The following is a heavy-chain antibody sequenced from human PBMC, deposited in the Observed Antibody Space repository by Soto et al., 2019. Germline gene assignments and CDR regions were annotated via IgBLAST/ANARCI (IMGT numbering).Heavy chain of an antibody. V-gene: IGHV4-39*01. CDR2: IYYLGTT. D-gene: IGHD3-22*01. Sequence: KTSETLSLTCTVAGGALSYTDTFWGWIRQPPGKGLEWVGSIYYLGTTFYHPSLMGRLTISIDTSRNHFSMELTSVTAADTAVYYCVRHDRTPHDRNLNWFDPWGQGTLVTVSS. J-gene: IGHJ5*02. CDR1: GGALSYTDTF. CDR3: VRHDRTPHDRNLNWFDP.